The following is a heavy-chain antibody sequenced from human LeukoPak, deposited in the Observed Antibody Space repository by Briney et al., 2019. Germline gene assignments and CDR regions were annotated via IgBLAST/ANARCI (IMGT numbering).Heavy chain of an antibody. V-gene: IGHV4-4*07. J-gene: IGHJ6*03. D-gene: IGHD3-3*01. Sequence: SETLSLTCTVSGGSISSYYWSWIRQPAGKGLEWIGRIYTSGSTNYNPSLKSRVTMSVDTSKNQFSLKLSSVTAADTAVYYCARGFGVGKNYDYYYMDVWGKGTTVTVSS. CDR2: IYTSGST. CDR3: ARGFGVGKNYDYYYMDV. CDR1: GGSISSYY.